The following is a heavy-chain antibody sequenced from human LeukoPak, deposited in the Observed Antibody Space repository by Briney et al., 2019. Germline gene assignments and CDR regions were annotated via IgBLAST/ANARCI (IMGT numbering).Heavy chain of an antibody. J-gene: IGHJ4*02. D-gene: IGHD1-26*01. CDR3: ARDYGDSGSYLLTGVD. CDR2: INPSGGST. Sequence: ASVKVSCKASGYTFTSYYMHWVRQAPGQGLEWMGIINPSGGSTSYAQKFQGRVTMTRDTSTSTVYMELSSLRSEDTAVYYCARDYGDSGSYLLTGVDWGQGTLVTVSS. CDR1: GYTFTSYY. V-gene: IGHV1-46*01.